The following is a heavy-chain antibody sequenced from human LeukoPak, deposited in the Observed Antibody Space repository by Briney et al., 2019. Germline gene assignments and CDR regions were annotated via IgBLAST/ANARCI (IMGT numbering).Heavy chain of an antibody. D-gene: IGHD2-2*01. CDR1: GYTFTSYA. CDR2: IIPIFGTA. CDR3: ARDAYRGNYFDY. Sequence: SVKLSCKASGYTFTSYAMNWVRQAPGQGLEWMGGIIPIFGTANYAQKFQGRVTITADESTSTAYMELSSLRSEDTAVYYCARDAYRGNYFDYWGQGTLVTVSS. J-gene: IGHJ4*02. V-gene: IGHV1-69*13.